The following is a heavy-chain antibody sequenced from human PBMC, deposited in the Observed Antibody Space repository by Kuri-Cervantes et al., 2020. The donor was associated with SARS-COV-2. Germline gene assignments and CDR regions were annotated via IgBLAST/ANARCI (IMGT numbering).Heavy chain of an antibody. J-gene: IGHJ4*02. CDR1: GFIFSNHA. D-gene: IGHD5-24*01. CDR2: IWYDGTNK. Sequence: GESLKITCEASGFIFSNHAMHWVRQAPGKGLAWVAVIWYDGTNKYYGDSVKGRFTISRDNSKNTLYLQMNSLRAEDTAVYYCARDAPRLFSGPHHPRRDGYVNYWGQGTLVTVSS. CDR3: ARDAPRLFSGPHHPRRDGYVNY. V-gene: IGHV3-33*01.